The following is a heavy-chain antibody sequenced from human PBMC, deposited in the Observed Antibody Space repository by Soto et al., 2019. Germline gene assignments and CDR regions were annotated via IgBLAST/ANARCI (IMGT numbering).Heavy chain of an antibody. CDR2: ISAYNGNT. CDR3: ARELPGSDQGYCSSTSCYDAFDI. V-gene: IGHV1-18*01. D-gene: IGHD2-2*01. J-gene: IGHJ3*02. CDR1: GYTFTSYG. Sequence: ASVKVSCKASGYTFTSYGISWVRQAPGQGLEWMGWISAYNGNTNYAQKLQGRVTMTTDTSTSTAYMELRSLRSDDTAVYYCARELPGSDQGYCSSTSCYDAFDIWGQGTMVTVSS.